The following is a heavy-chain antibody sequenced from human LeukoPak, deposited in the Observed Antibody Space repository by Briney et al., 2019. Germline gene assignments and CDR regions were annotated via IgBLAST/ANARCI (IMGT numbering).Heavy chain of an antibody. Sequence: GASLRLFCAASGFTFSSYAMSWVRQAPGKGLEWVSAISGSGGSTYYADSVKGRFTISRDNSKNTLYLQMNSLRAEDTAVYYCAKDGRGATMFYYGMDVWGQGTTVTVSS. V-gene: IGHV3-23*01. CDR2: ISGSGGST. D-gene: IGHD1-26*01. CDR3: AKDGRGATMFYYGMDV. CDR1: GFTFSSYA. J-gene: IGHJ6*02.